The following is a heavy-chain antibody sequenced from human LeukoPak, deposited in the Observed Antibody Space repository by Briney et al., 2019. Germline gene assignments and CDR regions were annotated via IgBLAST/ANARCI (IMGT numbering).Heavy chain of an antibody. CDR3: TKGDYYYDSGGYYLEYFQY. J-gene: IGHJ1*01. Sequence: GGSLRLSCAASGFTFSSYSMNWVRQAPGKGLEWVSYTSSSSSTIYYADSVKGRFTISRDNAKNALYLQMNSLRAEDTAVYYCTKGDYYYDSGGYYLEYFQYWGQGALVTVSS. CDR1: GFTFSSYS. CDR2: TSSSSSTI. V-gene: IGHV3-48*01. D-gene: IGHD3-22*01.